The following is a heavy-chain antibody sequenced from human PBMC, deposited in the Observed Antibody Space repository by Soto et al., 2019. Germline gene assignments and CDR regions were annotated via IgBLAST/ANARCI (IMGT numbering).Heavy chain of an antibody. CDR1: GGSVSSGGYF. V-gene: IGHV4-61*03. CDR3: ARAPYSSGWPDS. D-gene: IGHD6-19*01. Sequence: SETLSLTCTVSGGSVSSGGYFWSWIRQPPGKGLEWIGYISYSGSTKYNPSLESRVTISVDTSNKNFSLKLASVTAADTAVYYCARAPYSSGWPDSWGQGTLVTVS. CDR2: ISYSGST. J-gene: IGHJ4*02.